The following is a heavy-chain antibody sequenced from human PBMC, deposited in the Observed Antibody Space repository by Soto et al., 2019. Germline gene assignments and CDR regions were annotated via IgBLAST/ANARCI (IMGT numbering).Heavy chain of an antibody. CDR1: GGSVSSGSYY. J-gene: IGHJ4*02. D-gene: IGHD3-9*01. CDR2: IYYSGST. Sequence: SETLSLTCTVSGGSVSSGSYYWSWIRQPPGKGLEWIGYIYYSGSTNYNPSLKSRVTISVDTSKNQFSLKLSSVTAADTAVYYCARMGFDWFATYDYWRQGTLVTVSS. CDR3: ARMGFDWFATYDY. V-gene: IGHV4-61*01.